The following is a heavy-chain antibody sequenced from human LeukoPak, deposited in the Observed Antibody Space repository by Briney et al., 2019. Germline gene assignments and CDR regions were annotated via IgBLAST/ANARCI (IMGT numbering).Heavy chain of an antibody. Sequence: SETLSLTCTVSGGSISSGEYYWSWIRQPPGKGLEWIGYIYYSGSTYYNPSLKSRVTISVDTSKNQFSLKLSSVTAADTAVYYCASAWSARDAFDIWGQGTMVTVSS. CDR2: IYYSGST. J-gene: IGHJ3*02. CDR1: GGSISSGEYY. CDR3: ASAWSARDAFDI. D-gene: IGHD2-15*01. V-gene: IGHV4-30-4*01.